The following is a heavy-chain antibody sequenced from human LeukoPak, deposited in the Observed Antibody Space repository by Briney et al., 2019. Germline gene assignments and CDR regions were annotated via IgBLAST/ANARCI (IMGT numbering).Heavy chain of an antibody. D-gene: IGHD3-22*01. Sequence: SQTLSLTCTVSGGSISSGGYYWSWIRQPPGKGLEWIGYIYHSGSTYYNPSLKSRVTISVDRSKNQFSLKLSSVTAADTAVYYCARLELGYDSREDWGQGTLVTVSS. CDR1: GGSISSGGYY. V-gene: IGHV4-30-2*01. CDR3: ARLELGYDSRED. CDR2: IYHSGST. J-gene: IGHJ4*02.